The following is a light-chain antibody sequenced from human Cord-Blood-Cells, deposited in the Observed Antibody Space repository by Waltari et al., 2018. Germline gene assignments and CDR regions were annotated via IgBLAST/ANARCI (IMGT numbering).Light chain of an antibody. J-gene: IGLJ1*01. Sequence: SYELTQPPSVSVSPGQTASITCSGDKLGDKYACWYQPKPGQSPVLVIYQDSKRPSGIPARFSGSNSGNTATLTISGTQAMDEADYYCQAWDSSTYVFGTGTKVTVL. V-gene: IGLV3-1*01. CDR2: QDS. CDR3: QAWDSSTYV. CDR1: KLGDKY.